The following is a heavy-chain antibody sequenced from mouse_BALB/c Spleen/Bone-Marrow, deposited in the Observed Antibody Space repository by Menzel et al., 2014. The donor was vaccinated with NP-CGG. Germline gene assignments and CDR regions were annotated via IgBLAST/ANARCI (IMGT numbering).Heavy chain of an antibody. Sequence: VQLQQSGAELVRPGASVKLSCKTSGYIFTSYWIHWVKQRSGQGLEWIARIYPGSGSTYYNEKFEGKATLTADKSSSTAYMQLSSLRSEDSAVYFCASGVTTGWFVYWGQGTLVTVSA. CDR1: GYIFTSYW. D-gene: IGHD2-2*01. V-gene: IGHV1-76*01. J-gene: IGHJ3*01. CDR3: ASGVTTGWFVY. CDR2: IYPGSGST.